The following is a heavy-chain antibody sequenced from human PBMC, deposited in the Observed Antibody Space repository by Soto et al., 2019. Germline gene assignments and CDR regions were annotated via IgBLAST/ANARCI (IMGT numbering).Heavy chain of an antibody. D-gene: IGHD6-13*01. CDR2: INHSGST. Sequence: SETLSLTCAVYGGSFSGYYWSWIRQPPGKGLEWIGEINHSGSTNYNPSLKSRVTISVDTSKNQFSLKLSSVTAAGTAVYYCARGPGSSWFEDYYYYGMDVWGQGTTVTVSS. CDR3: ARGPGSSWFEDYYYYGMDV. V-gene: IGHV4-34*01. J-gene: IGHJ6*02. CDR1: GGSFSGYY.